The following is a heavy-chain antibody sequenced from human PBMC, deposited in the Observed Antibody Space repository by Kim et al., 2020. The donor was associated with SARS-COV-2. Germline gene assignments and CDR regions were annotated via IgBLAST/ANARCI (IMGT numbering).Heavy chain of an antibody. Sequence: SYIYYADSLKGRFTVSRDNAKNSLFLQVNSLRAEDTAVYYCARGYRSTVGYWGQGALVTVSS. D-gene: IGHD6-13*01. V-gene: IGHV3-21*01. CDR2: SYI. J-gene: IGHJ4*02. CDR3: ARGYRSTVGY.